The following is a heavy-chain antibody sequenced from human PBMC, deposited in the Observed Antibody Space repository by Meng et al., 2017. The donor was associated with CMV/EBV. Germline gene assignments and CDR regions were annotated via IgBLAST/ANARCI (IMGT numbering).Heavy chain of an antibody. V-gene: IGHV4-59*01. J-gene: IGHJ5*02. CDR3: ARHLEYSSSISHWFDP. CDR2: IYYSGST. CDR1: GGSISSYY. D-gene: IGHD6-6*01. Sequence: SENLSLTCTVSGGSISSYYWSWIRQPPGKGLEWIGYIYYSGSTNYNPSLKSRVTISVDTSKNQFSLKLSSVTAADTAVYYCARHLEYSSSISHWFDPWGQGTLVTVSS.